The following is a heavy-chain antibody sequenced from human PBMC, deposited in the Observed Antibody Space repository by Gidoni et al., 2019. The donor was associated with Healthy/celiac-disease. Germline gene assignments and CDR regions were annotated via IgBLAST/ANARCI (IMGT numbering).Heavy chain of an antibody. CDR2: IGTAGDT. J-gene: IGHJ5*02. Sequence: EVQLVVSGGGLVQPGGSLSLSCAASWFTFSSYDMHGVRQATGKGLEWVSAIGTAGDTYYPGSVKGRFTISRENAKNSLYLQMNSLRAEDTAVYYCAREVGRSSSSWFDPWGQGTLVTVSS. D-gene: IGHD6-6*01. CDR1: WFTFSSYD. CDR3: AREVGRSSSSWFDP. V-gene: IGHV3-13*01.